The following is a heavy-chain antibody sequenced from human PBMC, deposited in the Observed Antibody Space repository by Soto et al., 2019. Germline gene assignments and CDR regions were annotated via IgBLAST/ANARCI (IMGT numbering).Heavy chain of an antibody. V-gene: IGHV3-30*18. D-gene: IGHD3-10*01. Sequence: GGSLRPSCAAAGFTPGSYGMDWVRPAPGKGLEWVAVISYDGSNKIYRDSGKDRFTTSTDPSANPTYLQINRVMAEDTGVSYCAKARHYMVRGVDNPTFFDYWGQGTLVTVSS. CDR1: GFTPGSYG. CDR2: ISYDGSNK. CDR3: AKARHYMVRGVDNPTFFDY. J-gene: IGHJ4*02.